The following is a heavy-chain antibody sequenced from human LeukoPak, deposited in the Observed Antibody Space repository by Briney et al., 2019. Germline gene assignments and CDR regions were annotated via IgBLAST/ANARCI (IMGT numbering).Heavy chain of an antibody. CDR1: GFTFSSYA. CDR2: ISYDGSNK. Sequence: GGSLRLSCAASGFTFSSYAMHWVRQAPGKGLEWVAVISYDGSNKYYADSVKGRFTISRDNSKNTLYLQMNSLRAEDTAVYYCARDHSSSWYNYWGQGTLVTVSS. CDR3: ARDHSSSWYNY. J-gene: IGHJ4*02. D-gene: IGHD6-13*01. V-gene: IGHV3-30-3*01.